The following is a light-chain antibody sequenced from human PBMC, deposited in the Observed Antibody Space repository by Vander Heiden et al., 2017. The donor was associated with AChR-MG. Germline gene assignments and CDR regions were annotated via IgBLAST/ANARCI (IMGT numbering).Light chain of an antibody. CDR3: RQSYSTPELT. CDR2: AAS. CDR1: QSISSH. Sequence: DIQMTQSPSSLSASVGDRVTITCRASQSISSHLNWYQQKPGKAPKLLIYAASSLQSGVPSRFSGSGSGTDFTLTISSLQPEDFATYYCRQSYSTPELTFGGGTKVEIK. V-gene: IGKV1-39*01. J-gene: IGKJ4*01.